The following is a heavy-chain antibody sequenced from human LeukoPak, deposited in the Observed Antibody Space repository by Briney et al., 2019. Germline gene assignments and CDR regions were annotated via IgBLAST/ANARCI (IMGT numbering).Heavy chain of an antibody. CDR2: IIPILGIA. Sequence: SVKVSCKASGGTFSSYTISWVRQAPGQGLEWMGRIIPILGIANYAQKFQGRVTITTDESTSTAYMELSSLRSEDTAVYYCARDWVAAAVPDAFDIWGQGTMVTVSS. V-gene: IGHV1-69*16. CDR3: ARDWVAAAVPDAFDI. J-gene: IGHJ3*02. D-gene: IGHD6-13*01. CDR1: GGTFSSYT.